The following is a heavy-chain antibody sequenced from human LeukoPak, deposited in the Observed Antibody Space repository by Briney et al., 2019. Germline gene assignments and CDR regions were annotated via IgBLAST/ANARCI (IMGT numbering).Heavy chain of an antibody. Sequence: SVKVSCKASGGTFSSYAISWVRQAPGQGLEWMGGIIPIFGTANYAQKFQGRVTITADESTSTAYMELSSLRSEDTAVYYCAGDRDSSRPYEYYFDYWGQGTLVTVSS. CDR1: GGTFSSYA. J-gene: IGHJ4*02. D-gene: IGHD6-13*01. CDR3: AGDRDSSRPYEYYFDY. CDR2: IIPIFGTA. V-gene: IGHV1-69*13.